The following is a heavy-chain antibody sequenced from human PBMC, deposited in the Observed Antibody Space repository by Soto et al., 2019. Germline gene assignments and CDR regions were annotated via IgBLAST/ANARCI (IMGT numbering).Heavy chain of an antibody. J-gene: IGHJ6*02. CDR2: INPNSGGT. CDR1: GYTFTGYY. V-gene: IGHV1-2*04. D-gene: IGHD2-2*01. Sequence: ASVKVSCKASGYTFTGYYMHWVRQAPGQGLEWMGWINPNSGGTNYAQKFQGWVTMTRDTSISTAYMELSSLRSDDTAVYYSAADCSSTSCSPYCYYYGMDVWGQGTTVTVSS. CDR3: AADCSSTSCSPYCYYYGMDV.